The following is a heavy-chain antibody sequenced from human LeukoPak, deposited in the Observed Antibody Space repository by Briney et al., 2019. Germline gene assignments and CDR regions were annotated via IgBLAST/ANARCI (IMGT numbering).Heavy chain of an antibody. CDR3: AREVSEGFDF. CDR2: ISSNGGST. V-gene: IGHV3-64*04. Sequence: PGGSLRLSCSASGFTFSDYAMHWVRQAPGKGLEYVSAISSNGGSTYYADSVKDRFTISRDNAKNSLYLQMNSLRAEDTALYYCAREVSEGFDFWGQGTLVTVSS. J-gene: IGHJ4*02. CDR1: GFTFSDYA. D-gene: IGHD3-22*01.